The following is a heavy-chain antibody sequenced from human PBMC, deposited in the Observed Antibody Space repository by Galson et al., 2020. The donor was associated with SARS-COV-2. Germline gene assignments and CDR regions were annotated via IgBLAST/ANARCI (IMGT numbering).Heavy chain of an antibody. CDR3: AKDPLAGFRELRFDP. Sequence: GGSLRLSCAASGFTFSSYAMSWVRQAPGKGLEWVSAISGSGGSTYYADSVKGRFTISRDNSKNTLYLQMNSLRAEDTAVYYCAKDPLAGFRELRFDPWGQGTLVTVSS. D-gene: IGHD3-10*01. V-gene: IGHV3-23*01. CDR1: GFTFSSYA. CDR2: ISGSGGST. J-gene: IGHJ5*02.